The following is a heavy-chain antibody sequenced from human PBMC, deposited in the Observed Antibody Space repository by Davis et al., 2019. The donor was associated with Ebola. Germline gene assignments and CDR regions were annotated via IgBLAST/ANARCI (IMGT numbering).Heavy chain of an antibody. V-gene: IGHV4-39*07. J-gene: IGHJ6*02. CDR1: GGSISSSSYY. Sequence: PSETLSLTCTVSGGSISSSSYYWGWIRQPPGKGLEWIGRIYTSGSTNYNPSLKSRVTMSVDTSKNQFSLKLSSVTAADTAVYYCARDWLPVGVTGMDVWGQGTTVTVSS. D-gene: IGHD3-16*01. CDR2: IYTSGST. CDR3: ARDWLPVGVTGMDV.